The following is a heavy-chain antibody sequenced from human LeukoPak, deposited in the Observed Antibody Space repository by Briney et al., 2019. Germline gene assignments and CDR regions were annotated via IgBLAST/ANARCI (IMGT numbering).Heavy chain of an antibody. CDR3: ARGTTRRGITGTTGWFDP. Sequence: SETLSLTCTVSGGSISSYYWSWIRQPAGKGLEWIGRIYTSGSTNYNPSLKSRVTMSVDTSKNQFSLKLSSVTAADTAVYYCARGTTRRGITGTTGWFDPWGQGTLVTVSS. V-gene: IGHV4-4*07. J-gene: IGHJ5*02. CDR1: GGSISSYY. CDR2: IYTSGST. D-gene: IGHD1-7*01.